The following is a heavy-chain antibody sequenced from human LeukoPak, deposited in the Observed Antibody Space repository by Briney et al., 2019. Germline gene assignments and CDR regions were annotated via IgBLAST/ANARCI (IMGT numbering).Heavy chain of an antibody. Sequence: PGGSLRLSCAASGFTFSSYGMHWVRQAPGKGLEWVAVIWYDGSNKYYADSVKGRFTISRDNSKNTLYLQMNSLRAEDTAVYYCARGSGYYTPGVIDYWGQGTLVTVSS. V-gene: IGHV3-33*01. D-gene: IGHD3-3*01. J-gene: IGHJ4*02. CDR1: GFTFSSYG. CDR2: IWYDGSNK. CDR3: ARGSGYYTPGVIDY.